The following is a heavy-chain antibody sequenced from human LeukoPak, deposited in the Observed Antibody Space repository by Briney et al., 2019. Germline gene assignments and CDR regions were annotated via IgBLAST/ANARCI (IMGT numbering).Heavy chain of an antibody. CDR2: IYYSGST. J-gene: IGHJ4*02. V-gene: IGHV4-31*03. CDR3: ARLYYYGSGSYYYYFDY. CDR1: GGSISSGGYY. D-gene: IGHD3-10*01. Sequence: SETPSLTCTVSGGSISSGGYYWSWIRQHPGKGLEWTGYIYYSGSTYYNPSLKSRVTISVDTSKNQFSLKLSSVTAADTAVYYCARLYYYGSGSYYYYFDYWGQGTLVTVSS.